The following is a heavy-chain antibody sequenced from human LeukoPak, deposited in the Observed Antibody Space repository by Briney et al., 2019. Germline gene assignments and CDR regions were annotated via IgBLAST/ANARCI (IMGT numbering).Heavy chain of an antibody. Sequence: GESLRLSCAASGFTVSSNYMSWVRQAPGKGLEWVSVIYSGGSTYYADSVKGRFTISRDNSKNTLYLQMNSLRAEDTAVYYCARDRYSSSSRWFDPWGQGTLVTVSS. V-gene: IGHV3-66*02. CDR1: GFTVSSNY. J-gene: IGHJ5*02. D-gene: IGHD6-6*01. CDR2: IYSGGST. CDR3: ARDRYSSSSRWFDP.